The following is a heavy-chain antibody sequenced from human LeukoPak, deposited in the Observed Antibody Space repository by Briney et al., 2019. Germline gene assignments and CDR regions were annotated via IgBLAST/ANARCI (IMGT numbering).Heavy chain of an antibody. CDR3: ARPSSMANVFDI. J-gene: IGHJ3*02. V-gene: IGHV4-34*01. CDR2: INHRGGT. CDR1: GGLYRGYY. D-gene: IGHD5-24*01. Sequence: SETLSLTCAVYGGLYRGYYWSWIPQAPGKGLEWMGEINHRGGTNYKPSLKSRVTISVDTSKNQFSLKLNSVTAADTAVYYCARPSSMANVFDIWGQGTMVTVSS.